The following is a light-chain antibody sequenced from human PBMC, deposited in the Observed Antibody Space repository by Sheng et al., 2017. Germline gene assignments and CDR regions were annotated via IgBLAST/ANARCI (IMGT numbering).Light chain of an antibody. CDR3: QQSQGFPYG. Sequence: DIQMTQSPSSLSASVGDRVAITCRASQSIGRDLNWYQHKPGKAPKLLIYAASSLDTGAPSRFSGSGSGTDFTLTISSLQPEDFATYYCQQSQGFPYGFGQGPSWRSN. J-gene: IGKJ2*03. CDR2: AAS. V-gene: IGKV1-39*01. CDR1: QSIGRD.